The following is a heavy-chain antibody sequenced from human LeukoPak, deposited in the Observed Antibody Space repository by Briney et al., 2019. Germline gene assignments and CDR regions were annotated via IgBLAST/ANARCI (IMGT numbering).Heavy chain of an antibody. CDR2: IYTSGST. V-gene: IGHV4-4*07. CDR1: GGSISSYY. Sequence: PSETLSLTCTASGGSISSYYWSWIRQPAGKGLEWIGRIYTSGSTNYNPSLKSRVTISVDKSKNQFSLKLSSVTAADTAVYYCARSPVAATPTPFDYWGQGTLVTVSS. J-gene: IGHJ4*02. D-gene: IGHD2-15*01. CDR3: ARSPVAATPTPFDY.